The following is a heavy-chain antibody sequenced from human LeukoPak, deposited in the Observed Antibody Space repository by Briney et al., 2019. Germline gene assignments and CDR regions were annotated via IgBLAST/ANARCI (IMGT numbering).Heavy chain of an antibody. J-gene: IGHJ4*02. Sequence: GKXLXXXSDISSSSTTKHYADSVKGRFTISRDNAKNSLYLQMNNLRAEDTAVYYCARDPREWGLPYFDCWGQGTLVTVSS. D-gene: IGHD1-26*01. CDR2: ISSSSTTK. CDR3: ARDPREWGLPYFDC. V-gene: IGHV3-48*01.